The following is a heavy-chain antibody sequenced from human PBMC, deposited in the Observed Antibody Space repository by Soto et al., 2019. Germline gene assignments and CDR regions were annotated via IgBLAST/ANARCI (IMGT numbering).Heavy chain of an antibody. V-gene: IGHV1-69*13. CDR1: GGTFSSFG. Sequence: SVKVSCKASGGTFSSFGISWVRQAPGQGLEWMGGIIPVFGRPNYAQRFRGRLTITADESTNTGYMELIDLRSEDTAVYYCAREGSGYNFWGQGTQVTSPQ. D-gene: IGHD5-12*01. CDR2: IIPVFGRP. CDR3: AREGSGYNF. J-gene: IGHJ1*01.